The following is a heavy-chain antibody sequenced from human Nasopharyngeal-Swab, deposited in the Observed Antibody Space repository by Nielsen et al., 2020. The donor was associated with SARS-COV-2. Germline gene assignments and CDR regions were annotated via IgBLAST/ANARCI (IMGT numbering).Heavy chain of an antibody. CDR2: INHSGST. J-gene: IGHJ4*02. V-gene: IGHV4-34*01. CDR1: GGSFSGYY. D-gene: IGHD5-18*01. CDR3: ARGGYSHGPDY. Sequence: SETLSLTCAVYGGSFSGYYWSWIRQPPGKGLGWIGEINHSGSTNYNPSLKSRVTISVDTSKNQFSLKLSSVTAADTAVYYCARGGYSHGPDYWGQGTLVTVSS.